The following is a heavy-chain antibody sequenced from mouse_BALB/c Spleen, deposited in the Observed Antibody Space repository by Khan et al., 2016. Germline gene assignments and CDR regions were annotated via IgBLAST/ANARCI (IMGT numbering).Heavy chain of an antibody. CDR3: GIITTRAMDY. J-gene: IGHJ4*01. V-gene: IGHV1S137*01. CDR2: ISTYNGNT. D-gene: IGHD1-2*01. Sequence: QVQLKESGPEVVRPGVSVKISCKGTGYTFTDYAMHWVKQSHAKSLEWIGVISTYNGNTNYNQKFKGKATMTVDKSSSTAYMELARLTSEDSAIYYCGIITTRAMDYWGQGTSVTVSS. CDR1: GYTFTDYA.